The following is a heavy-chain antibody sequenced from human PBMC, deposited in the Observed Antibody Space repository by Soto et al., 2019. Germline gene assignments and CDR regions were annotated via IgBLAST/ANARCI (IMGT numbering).Heavy chain of an antibody. CDR2: INPNSGGT. D-gene: IGHD6-6*01. J-gene: IGHJ4*02. Sequence: ASVKVSCKASGYTFTGYYMHWVRQAPGQGLEWMGWINPNSGGTNYAQKFQGWVTMTRDTSISTAYMKLSRLRSDDTAVYYCAREAGSIAAPIDYWGQGTLVTVSS. V-gene: IGHV1-2*04. CDR3: AREAGSIAAPIDY. CDR1: GYTFTGYY.